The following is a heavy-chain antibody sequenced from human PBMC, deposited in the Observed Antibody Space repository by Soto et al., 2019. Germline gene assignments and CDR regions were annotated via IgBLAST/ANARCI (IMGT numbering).Heavy chain of an antibody. D-gene: IGHD6-13*01. CDR2: IYYSGSP. Sequence: SATLSLTCTVSGRSISNFSQYCDWIRQPPGKGLEWIGSIYYSGSPYYKPSLKSRLTMSVDTSKNQFSLKLSSVTAADTAVYYCARQGRAAAGGSFFYGLDVWGQGTTVT. V-gene: IGHV4-39*01. CDR1: GRSISNFSQY. J-gene: IGHJ6*02. CDR3: ARQGRAAAGGSFFYGLDV.